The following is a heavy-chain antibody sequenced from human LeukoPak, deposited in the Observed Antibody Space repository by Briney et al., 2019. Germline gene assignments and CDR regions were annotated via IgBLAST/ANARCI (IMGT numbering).Heavy chain of an antibody. V-gene: IGHV3-21*01. CDR3: ARGGVDY. J-gene: IGHJ4*02. Sequence: GGSLRLSCAASGFTVSSNYMNWVRQAPGKGLEWVSSISSSSSYIYYADSVKGRFTISRDNAKNSLYLQMNSLRAEDTAVYYCARGGVDYWGQGTLVTVSS. CDR1: GFTVSSNY. D-gene: IGHD2-15*01. CDR2: ISSSSSYI.